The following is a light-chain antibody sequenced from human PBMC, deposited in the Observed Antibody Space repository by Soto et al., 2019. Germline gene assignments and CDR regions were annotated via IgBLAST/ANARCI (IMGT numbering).Light chain of an antibody. CDR2: EVS. V-gene: IGLV2-18*02. J-gene: IGLJ2*01. CDR3: SSYTSSSTVV. CDR1: SSDVGSYNR. Sequence: QSALTQPASVSGSPGQSVTISCTGTSSDVGSYNRVSWYQQPPGTAPKLMIYEVSNRPSGVPDRFSGSKSGNTASLTISGLQAEDEADYYCSSYTSSSTVVFGGGTQLTVL.